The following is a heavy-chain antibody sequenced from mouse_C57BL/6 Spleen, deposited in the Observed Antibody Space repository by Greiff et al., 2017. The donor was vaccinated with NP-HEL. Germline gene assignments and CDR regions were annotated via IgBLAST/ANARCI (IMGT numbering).Heavy chain of an antibody. D-gene: IGHD1-1*01. J-gene: IGHJ3*01. CDR1: GYTFTDYY. V-gene: IGHV1-26*01. CDR3: ARNYDSSSWFAY. Sequence: EVQLQQSGPELVKPGASVKISCKASGYTFTDYYMNWVKQSHGKSLEWIGDINPNNGGTSYNQKFKGKATLTVDKSSSTAYMELRSLTSEDSAVYYCARNYDSSSWFAYWGQGTLVTVSA. CDR2: INPNNGGT.